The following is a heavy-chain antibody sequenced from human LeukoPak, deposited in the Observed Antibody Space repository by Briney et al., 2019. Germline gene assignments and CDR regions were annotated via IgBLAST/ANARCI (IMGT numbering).Heavy chain of an antibody. V-gene: IGHV3-66*01. CDR1: GFTVSNNY. D-gene: IGHD1-26*01. CDR3: ARGLTVGVTGVWAFDI. J-gene: IGHJ3*02. CDR2: MYRVGNT. Sequence: GGSLRLSCAASGFTVSNNYMTWVRQAPGKGLEWVSVMYRVGNTYYADFVKGRFTISRDNFKNTLHLQMNSLRVEDTALYYCARGLTVGVTGVWAFDIWGQGTMVTVSS.